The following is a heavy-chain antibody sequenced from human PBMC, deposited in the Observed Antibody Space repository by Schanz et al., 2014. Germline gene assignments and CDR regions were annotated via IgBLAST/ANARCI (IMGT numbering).Heavy chain of an antibody. Sequence: VQLVESGGGVVQPGGSLRLSCEASGFDFNSYSMNWVRQAPGKGLEWVSSISHSGGSKYYADSVEGRFTISRDNSRNTLYLQMNSLRAEDTAVYYCAKDPSHGDYDYYFDYWGQGTLVTVSS. CDR1: GFDFNSYS. CDR2: ISHSGGSK. CDR3: AKDPSHGDYDYYFDY. J-gene: IGHJ4*02. D-gene: IGHD3-22*01. V-gene: IGHV3-23*04.